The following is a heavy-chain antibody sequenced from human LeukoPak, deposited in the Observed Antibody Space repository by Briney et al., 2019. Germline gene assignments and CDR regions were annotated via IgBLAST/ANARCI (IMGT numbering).Heavy chain of an antibody. CDR3: ARGYYVWGSYRSYYFDY. CDR1: GGSFSSYY. J-gene: IGHJ4*02. V-gene: IGHV4-34*01. D-gene: IGHD3-16*02. Sequence: SETLSLTCAVYGGSFSSYYWSWIRQPPGKGLEWIGEINHSGSTNYNPSLKSRVTISVDTSKNQFSLKLSSVTAADTAVYYCARGYYVWGSYRSYYFDYWGQGTLVTVSS. CDR2: INHSGST.